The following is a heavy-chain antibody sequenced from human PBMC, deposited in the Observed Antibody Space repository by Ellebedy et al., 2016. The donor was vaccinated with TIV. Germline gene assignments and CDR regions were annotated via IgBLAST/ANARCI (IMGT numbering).Heavy chain of an antibody. CDR3: AKQIRMEGPEKFDY. CDR2: ISYAGVKT. Sequence: GESLKISXAASGFSFNRYDMSWVRQAPGKGLEWVAAISYAGVKTNYADSVKGRFIISRDNSKNTLYLQMNSLRAEDTAFYYCAKQIRMEGPEKFDYWGQGTLLTVSS. V-gene: IGHV3-23*01. CDR1: GFSFNRYD. D-gene: IGHD1-1*01. J-gene: IGHJ4*02.